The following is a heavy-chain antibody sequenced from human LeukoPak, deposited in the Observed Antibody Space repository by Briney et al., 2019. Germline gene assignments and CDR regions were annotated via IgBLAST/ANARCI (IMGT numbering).Heavy chain of an antibody. CDR3: ARGSRYCSSTSCSRDLYYFDY. V-gene: IGHV1-2*02. CDR1: GYTFTGYY. CDR2: INPNSGGT. Sequence: ASVKVSCKASGYTFTGYYMHWVRQDPGQGLEWMGWINPNSGGTNYAQKFQGRVTMTRDTSISTAYMELSRLRSDDTAVYYCARGSRYCSSTSCSRDLYYFDYWGQGTLVTVSS. J-gene: IGHJ4*02. D-gene: IGHD2-2*01.